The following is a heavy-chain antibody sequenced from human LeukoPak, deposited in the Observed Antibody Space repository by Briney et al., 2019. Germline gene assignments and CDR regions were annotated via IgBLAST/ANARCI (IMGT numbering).Heavy chain of an antibody. CDR2: IYYSGST. Sequence: SETLSLTCTVSGGSISSSSYYWTWIRQPPGKGLEWIGSIYYSGSTFYSPSLKSRDTLSVDTPKNQFSLKLSSVIAADTAVYFCSRETTSTSWYWGQGTLVTVSS. CDR1: GGSISSSSYY. CDR3: SRETTSTSWY. J-gene: IGHJ4*02. D-gene: IGHD6-13*01. V-gene: IGHV4-39*01.